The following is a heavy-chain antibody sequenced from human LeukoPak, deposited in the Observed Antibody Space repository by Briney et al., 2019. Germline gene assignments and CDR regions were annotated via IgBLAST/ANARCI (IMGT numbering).Heavy chain of an antibody. D-gene: IGHD3-22*01. CDR2: MYHSGST. CDR1: GYSISSGHY. Sequence: SETLSLTCTVSGYSISSGHYWGWIRQPPGKGLEWIGSMYHSGSTYYNPPLKSRVTISEDTSKNQFSLKLRSVTAADTAVYYCASPYYYDGSGYLLGGFGDYWGQGTLVTVSS. J-gene: IGHJ4*02. CDR3: ASPYYYDGSGYLLGGFGDY. V-gene: IGHV4-38-2*02.